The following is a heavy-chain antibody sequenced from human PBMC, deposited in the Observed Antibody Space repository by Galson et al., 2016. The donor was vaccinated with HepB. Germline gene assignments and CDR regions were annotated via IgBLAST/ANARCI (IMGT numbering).Heavy chain of an antibody. D-gene: IGHD2-2*02. Sequence: CVRLSCAASGFTFSSCWMPWVGQAPGKGLVWVSRTNSDGSSTSYADSVKGRFTISRDNSKNTLYLQVNSLRVEDTAIYYCARGRTTSCNSAFDIWGQGTMVTVSS. CDR2: TNSDGSST. V-gene: IGHV3-74*01. CDR3: ARGRTTSCNSAFDI. J-gene: IGHJ3*02. CDR1: GFTFSSCW.